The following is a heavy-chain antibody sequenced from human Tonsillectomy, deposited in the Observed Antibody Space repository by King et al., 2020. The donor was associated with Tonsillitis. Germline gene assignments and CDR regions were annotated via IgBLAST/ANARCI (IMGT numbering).Heavy chain of an antibody. CDR3: AKGGGYSGYGNFDY. D-gene: IGHD5-12*01. Sequence: VQLVESGGGLVQPGGSLRLSCAASGFIFSSYAMSWVRQAPGKGLEWVSVIYSGGSSTYYADSVKGRFTISRDNSKNTLYLQMNSLRAEDTAVDFCAKGGGYSGYGNFDYWGQGTLVTVSS. CDR2: IYSGGSST. J-gene: IGHJ4*02. V-gene: IGHV3-23*03. CDR1: GFIFSSYA.